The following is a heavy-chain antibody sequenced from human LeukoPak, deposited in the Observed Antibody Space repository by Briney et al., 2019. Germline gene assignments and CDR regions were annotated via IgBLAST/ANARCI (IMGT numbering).Heavy chain of an antibody. Sequence: NPGGSLRLSCAASGFTFSDHYMTWIRQVPGKELEYISYISHTGTSMYYSDSVKGRFTISRDNARNSLFLQMNSLRVEDTAMYYCARGHWGLDYWGQGTLVTVSS. V-gene: IGHV3-11*01. CDR2: ISHTGTSM. D-gene: IGHD7-27*01. CDR1: GFTFSDHY. CDR3: ARGHWGLDY. J-gene: IGHJ4*02.